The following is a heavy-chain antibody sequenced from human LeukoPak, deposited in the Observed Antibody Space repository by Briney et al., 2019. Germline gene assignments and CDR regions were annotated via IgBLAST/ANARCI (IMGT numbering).Heavy chain of an antibody. Sequence: GGSLRLSCSASGFTFSTYWMSWVRQAPGKGLEWVANMKRDGSEIYYEDSVRGRFTISRDNARNSLYLQINSLRAEDTAVYYCARDYDFWSGYPVYGMDVWGQGTTVTVSS. V-gene: IGHV3-7*01. J-gene: IGHJ6*02. CDR3: ARDYDFWSGYPVYGMDV. CDR2: MKRDGSEI. CDR1: GFTFSTYW. D-gene: IGHD3-3*01.